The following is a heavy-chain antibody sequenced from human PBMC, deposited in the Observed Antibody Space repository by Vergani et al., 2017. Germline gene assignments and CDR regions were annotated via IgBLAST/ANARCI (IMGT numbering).Heavy chain of an antibody. CDR2: ISSRYPST. Sequence: EVQLLQSGGGVIQPGGSVRLSCAASGFTFSACPMTWVRQAPGKGLEWVSAISSRYPSTYYADSVKGRFTNSRDNSKNILYLQMNSLRAEDTAVYYCARLSYDTAPYLQGGYDCWGQGTLVSVSS. CDR1: GFTFSACP. J-gene: IGHJ4*02. D-gene: IGHD3-22*01. CDR3: ARLSYDTAPYLQGGYDC. V-gene: IGHV3-23*01.